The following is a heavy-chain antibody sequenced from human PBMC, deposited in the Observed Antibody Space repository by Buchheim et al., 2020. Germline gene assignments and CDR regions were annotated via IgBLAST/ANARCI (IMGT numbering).Heavy chain of an antibody. CDR1: GGSFSGYY. V-gene: IGHV4-34*01. CDR2: INHSGST. J-gene: IGHJ4*02. CDR3: ARGLYYDFWSGYYSVYFDY. Sequence: QVQLQESGPGLVKPSETLSLTCAVYGGSFSGYYWSWIRQPPGKGLEWIGEINHSGSTNYNPSLKSRVTISVDTSKNQFSLKLSSVTAADTAVYYCARGLYYDFWSGYYSVYFDYWGQGTL. D-gene: IGHD3-3*01.